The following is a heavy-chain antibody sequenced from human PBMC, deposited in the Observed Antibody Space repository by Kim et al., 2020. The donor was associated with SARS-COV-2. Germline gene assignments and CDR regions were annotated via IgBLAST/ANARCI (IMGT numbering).Heavy chain of an antibody. J-gene: IGHJ6*02. D-gene: IGHD2-2*01. V-gene: IGHV3-48*03. CDR3: ARAGACISTSCYAWGYYYSGMAV. Sequence: GGSLRLSCAASGFTFSSYEMNWVRQAPGKGLEWVSYISSSGSTIYYADSVKGRFTISKDNAKNSLYLQMNSLRAEDTAVYYCARAGACISTSCYAWGYYYSGMAVWGQGTTVPVSS. CDR2: ISSSGSTI. CDR1: GFTFSSYE.